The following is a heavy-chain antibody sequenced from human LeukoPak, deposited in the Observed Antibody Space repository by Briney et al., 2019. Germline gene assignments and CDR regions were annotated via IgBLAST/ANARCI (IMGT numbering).Heavy chain of an antibody. CDR1: GGTFSSYA. J-gene: IGHJ4*02. CDR3: ARGALVLRFPSDYFDY. D-gene: IGHD3-3*01. CDR2: IIPIFGTA. Sequence: VASVKVSCKASGGTFSSYAISWVRQAPGQGLEWMGGIIPIFGTANYAQKFQGRVTITADESTSTAYMELGSLRSEDTAVYYCARGALVLRFPSDYFDYWGQGTLVSVSS. V-gene: IGHV1-69*13.